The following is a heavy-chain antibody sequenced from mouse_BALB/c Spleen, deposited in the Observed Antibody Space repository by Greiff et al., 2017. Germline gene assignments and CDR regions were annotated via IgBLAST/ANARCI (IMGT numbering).Heavy chain of an antibody. Sequence: VQLQQSGPELVKPGASVRISCKASGYTFTSYYIHWVKQRPGQGLEWIGWIYPGNVNTKYNEKFKGKATLTADKSSSTAYMQLSSLTSEDSAVYVCARGGTTFGDWGQGTTLTVSS. CDR2: IYPGNVNT. CDR3: ARGGTTFGD. CDR1: GYTFTSYY. J-gene: IGHJ2*01. V-gene: IGHV1S56*01. D-gene: IGHD3-3*01.